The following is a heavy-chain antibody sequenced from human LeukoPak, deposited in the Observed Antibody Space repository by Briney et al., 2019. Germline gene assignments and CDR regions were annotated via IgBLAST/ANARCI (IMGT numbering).Heavy chain of an antibody. Sequence: SVKVSCEASGGTFSGYAISWVRQAPGQGLEWMGGIIPIFGTANYAQKFQGRVTITADKSTSTAYMELSSLRSEDTAVYYCARGKRDGYNFLFSWGQGTLVTVSS. J-gene: IGHJ5*02. CDR1: GGTFSGYA. CDR2: IIPIFGTA. D-gene: IGHD5-24*01. CDR3: ARGKRDGYNFLFS. V-gene: IGHV1-69*06.